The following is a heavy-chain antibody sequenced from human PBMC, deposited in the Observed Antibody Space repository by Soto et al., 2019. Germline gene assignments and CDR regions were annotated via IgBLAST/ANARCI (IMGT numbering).Heavy chain of an antibody. CDR1: GASVSSYS. CDR2: IYTSGST. D-gene: IGHD3-22*01. Sequence: QVQLQESGPGLVKPSETLSLTCNVSGASVSSYSWSWIRQSAAKGLEWIGLIYTSGSTNYNPSLTSRVTMSLATSKNHFSLKLSSVTAADTALYYCARALTVVITDAFDIWGQGTMVTVSS. J-gene: IGHJ3*02. CDR3: ARALTVVITDAFDI. V-gene: IGHV4-4*07.